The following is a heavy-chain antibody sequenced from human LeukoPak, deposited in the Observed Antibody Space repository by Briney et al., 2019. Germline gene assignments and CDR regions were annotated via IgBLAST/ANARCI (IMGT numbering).Heavy chain of an antibody. CDR2: ISWRSSDI. V-gene: IGHV3-21*04. J-gene: IGHJ6*02. CDR3: AGGLLEAQGWLQWLGTVYSMDV. Sequence: PGGSLRLSCVASGFTLSSYNMKWVRQAPGKRLEWVSSISWRSSDIEYADSVKGRFTISRDIDKKSLYLQMNSLRVDDTAVYYCAGGLLEAQGWLQWLGTVYSMDVWGQGTPVTVSS. D-gene: IGHD5-24*01. CDR1: GFTLSSYN.